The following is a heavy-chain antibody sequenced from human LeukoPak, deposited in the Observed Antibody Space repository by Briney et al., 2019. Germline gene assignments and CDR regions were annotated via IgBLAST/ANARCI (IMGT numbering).Heavy chain of an antibody. CDR3: ARGGKIAVKGQLLLLF. Sequence: ASVKVSCKASGYTFTGYYMHWVRQAPGQRLEWMGWINPNSGGTNYAQKFQGRVTMTRDTSISTAYMELSRLRSDDTAVYYCARGGKIAVKGQLLLLFWGQGTLVTASS. V-gene: IGHV1-2*02. CDR1: GYTFTGYY. CDR2: INPNSGGT. J-gene: IGHJ4*02. D-gene: IGHD2-15*01.